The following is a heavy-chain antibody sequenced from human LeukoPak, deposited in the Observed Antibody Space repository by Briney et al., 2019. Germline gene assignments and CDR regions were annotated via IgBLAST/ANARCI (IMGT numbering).Heavy chain of an antibody. Sequence: GGSLRLSCAASGFTFSTYAMHWVRQAPGKGLEWVALISYDGSSKYYADSVKGRFTISRDNSKNTLYLQMNSLRAEDTAVYWCARQGTSGYHYLDYWGQGTQVTVSS. J-gene: IGHJ4*02. V-gene: IGHV3-30*04. CDR2: ISYDGSSK. CDR3: ARQGTSGYHYLDY. D-gene: IGHD3-22*01. CDR1: GFTFSTYA.